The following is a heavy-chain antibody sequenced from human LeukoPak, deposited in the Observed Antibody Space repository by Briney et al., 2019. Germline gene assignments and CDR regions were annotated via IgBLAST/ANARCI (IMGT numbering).Heavy chain of an antibody. CDR1: GYSFTSYW. CDR3: ARQDTGYDILTGFPYYYGMDV. D-gene: IGHD3-9*01. CDR2: IYPGDSDT. Sequence: GESLKISCKGSGYSFTSYWIGWVRQMPGKGPEWMGIIYPGDSDTRYSPSFQGQVTISADKSISTAYLQWSSLKASDTAMYYCARQDTGYDILTGFPYYYGMDVWGQGTTVTVSS. V-gene: IGHV5-51*01. J-gene: IGHJ6*02.